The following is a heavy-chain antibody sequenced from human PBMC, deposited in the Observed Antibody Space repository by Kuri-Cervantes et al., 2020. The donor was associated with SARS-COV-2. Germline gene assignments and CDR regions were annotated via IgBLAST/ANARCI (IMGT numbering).Heavy chain of an antibody. Sequence: GESLKISCAASGFTFSSYSMNWVRQAPGKGLEWVSYISSSSSTIYYADSVKGRFTISRDNAKNSLYLQMNSLRDEDTAVYYCAKGGYHYYYYMDVWGKGTTVTVSS. J-gene: IGHJ6*03. CDR2: ISSSSSTI. D-gene: IGHD2-15*01. CDR3: AKGGYHYYYYMDV. V-gene: IGHV3-48*02. CDR1: GFTFSSYS.